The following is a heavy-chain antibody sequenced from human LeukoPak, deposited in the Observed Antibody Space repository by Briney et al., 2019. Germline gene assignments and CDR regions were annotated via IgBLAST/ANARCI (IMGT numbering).Heavy chain of an antibody. J-gene: IGHJ4*02. CDR2: INPGYSDT. Sequence: PGESLKISCKGSGYSFTTYWIGWVRQMPGKGLEWMGIINPGYSDTRYSPSFQGQVTISADKSISTTYLQWTSLKASDTAMYYCARRRVGYSYGEFDYWGQGTLVTASS. V-gene: IGHV5-51*01. CDR3: ARRRVGYSYGEFDY. CDR1: GYSFTTYW. D-gene: IGHD5-18*01.